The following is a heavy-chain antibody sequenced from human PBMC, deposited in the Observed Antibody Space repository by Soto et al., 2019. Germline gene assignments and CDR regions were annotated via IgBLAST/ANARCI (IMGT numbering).Heavy chain of an antibody. CDR2: IWYDGSNK. CDR3: ARDQDIVATMGWFDP. V-gene: IGHV3-33*01. Sequence: QVQLVESGGGVVQPGRSLRLSCAASGFTFSSYGMHWVRQAPGKGLEWVAVIWYDGSNKYYADSVKGRFTISRDNSKNTRYLQMNSLRAEDTAVYYCARDQDIVATMGWFDPWGQGTLVTVSS. CDR1: GFTFSSYG. J-gene: IGHJ5*02. D-gene: IGHD5-12*01.